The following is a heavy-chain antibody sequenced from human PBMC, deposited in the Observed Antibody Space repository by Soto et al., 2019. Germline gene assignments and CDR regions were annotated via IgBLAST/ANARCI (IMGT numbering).Heavy chain of an antibody. J-gene: IGHJ5*02. CDR2: IFYSGST. D-gene: IGHD3-10*01. Sequence: SETLSLTCSVSGDSISGYHWNWIRQPPGEGLEWIGSIFYSGSTNYNPSLKSRVTISVDTSKKQFSLKLSSVTAADTAVYYCARRISMVRGVIALNWCDPWGQGTLVTVSS. CDR3: ARRISMVRGVIALNWCDP. V-gene: IGHV4-59*08. CDR1: GDSISGYH.